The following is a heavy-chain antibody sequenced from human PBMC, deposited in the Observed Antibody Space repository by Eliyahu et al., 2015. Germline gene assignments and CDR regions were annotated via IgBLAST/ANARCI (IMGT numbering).Heavy chain of an antibody. V-gene: IGHV4-34*01. CDR2: INHSGST. CDR1: GGSFSGYY. CDR3: AREPHVWGSYRYTSRWFDP. Sequence: QVQLQQWGAGLLKPSETLSLTCAVYGGSFSGYYWSWIRQPPGKGLEWIGEINHSGSTNYNPSLKSRVTISVDTSKNQFSLKLSSVTAADTAVYYCAREPHVWGSYRYTSRWFDPWGQGTLVTVSS. D-gene: IGHD3-16*02. J-gene: IGHJ5*02.